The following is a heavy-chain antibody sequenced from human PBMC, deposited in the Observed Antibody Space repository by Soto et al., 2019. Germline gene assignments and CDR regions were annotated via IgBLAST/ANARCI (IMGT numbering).Heavy chain of an antibody. CDR3: ARHVPQDILPGYYNY. CDR1: GYSFPSYW. J-gene: IGHJ4*02. D-gene: IGHD3-9*01. CDR2: IYPGDSDT. V-gene: IGHV5-51*01. Sequence: GESLKISCKGSGYSFPSYWIGWVRQMPGKGLEWMGIIYPGDSDTRYSPSYQGQVTISADKSISTAYLQWSSLKASDTAMYYCARHVPQDILPGYYNYWGQGTLVTVSS.